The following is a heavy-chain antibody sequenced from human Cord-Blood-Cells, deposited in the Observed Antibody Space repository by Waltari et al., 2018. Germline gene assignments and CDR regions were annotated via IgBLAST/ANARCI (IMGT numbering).Heavy chain of an antibody. Sequence: EVQLVESGGGLITPGGSLRLSCTASGFTVSSNYMSWVGQAPGKGLEWVSVIYSVGSTYYADSVKGRFTISRDNSKNTLYLQMNSLRAEDTAVYYCARAPYSSSFAFDIWGQGTMVTVSS. CDR1: GFTVSSNY. CDR3: ARAPYSSSFAFDI. D-gene: IGHD6-6*01. J-gene: IGHJ3*02. V-gene: IGHV3-53*01. CDR2: IYSVGST.